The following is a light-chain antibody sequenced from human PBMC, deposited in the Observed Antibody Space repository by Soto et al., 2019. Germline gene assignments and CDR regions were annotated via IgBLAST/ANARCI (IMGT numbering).Light chain of an antibody. CDR3: SSYAVISTLVV. CDR2: EAN. V-gene: IGLV2-23*01. J-gene: IGLJ2*01. CDR1: SSDVGSYNL. Sequence: QSALTQAASVSGSPGQSITISCTGTSSDVGSYNLVSWYQQHPGTAPKLIIYEANKRPSGLSTRFSGSISGNTASLTISGRQAEDDGDDFYSSYAVISTLVVFGRGTKLTFL.